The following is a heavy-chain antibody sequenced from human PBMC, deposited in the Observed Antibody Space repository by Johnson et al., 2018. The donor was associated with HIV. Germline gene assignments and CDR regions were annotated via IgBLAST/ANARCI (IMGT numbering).Heavy chain of an antibody. CDR1: GFTFSSFA. D-gene: IGHD1-26*01. CDR2: IWHDGSNK. V-gene: IGHV3-33*06. Sequence: QVRLVESGGGVVQPGRSLRLSCAASGFTFSSFAMHWVRQAPGTGLEWVAVIWHDGSNKYHADSVKGRFTISRDNSKNTLFLQMNSLRAEDTAVYYCAKDRGSPGIPAAFDIWGQGTMVTVSS. CDR3: AKDRGSPGIPAAFDI. J-gene: IGHJ3*02.